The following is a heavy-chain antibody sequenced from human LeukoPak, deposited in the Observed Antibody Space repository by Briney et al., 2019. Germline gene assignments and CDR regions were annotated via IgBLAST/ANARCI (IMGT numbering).Heavy chain of an antibody. Sequence: GASVKVSCKASGYTFTNYYIHWVRQAPGQGLEWMGWINPNSGDTNYAQKFQGRVTMTRDTSISTAYMELSRLRSDDTAVYYCARDNLADSSGYWPPAGYWGQGTLVTVSS. CDR1: GYTFTNYY. V-gene: IGHV1-2*02. J-gene: IGHJ4*02. D-gene: IGHD3-22*01. CDR2: INPNSGDT. CDR3: ARDNLADSSGYWPPAGY.